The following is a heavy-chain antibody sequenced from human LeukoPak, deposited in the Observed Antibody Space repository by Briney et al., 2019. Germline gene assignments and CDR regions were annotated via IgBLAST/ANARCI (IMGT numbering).Heavy chain of an antibody. CDR3: ARGMAVDY. J-gene: IGHJ4*02. CDR2: IYTSGST. V-gene: IGHV4-61*02. Sequence: SETLSLTCTVSGGSISSGSYYWSWIRQPAGTGLEWIVRIYTSGSTNYNPSLKSRVTISVDTSKNQLSLKLSSVTAADRAVYYCARGMAVDYWGQGTLVTVSS. D-gene: IGHD5-24*01. CDR1: GGSISSGSYY.